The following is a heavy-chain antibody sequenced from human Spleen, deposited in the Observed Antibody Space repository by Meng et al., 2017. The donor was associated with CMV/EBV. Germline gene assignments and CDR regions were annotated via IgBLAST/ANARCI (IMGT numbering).Heavy chain of an antibody. CDR3: ARGTDWPLRFDY. CDR1: GFSFSSYG. Sequence: GESLKISCATSGFSFSSYGMSWVRQAPGKGLEWVSAITGGGGSTYHADSVKGRFTISRDNSKSTLYLQMNSLRAEDTAVYHCARGTDWPLRFDYWGQGTLVTVSS. D-gene: IGHD3/OR15-3a*01. CDR2: ITGGGGST. J-gene: IGHJ4*02. V-gene: IGHV3-23*01.